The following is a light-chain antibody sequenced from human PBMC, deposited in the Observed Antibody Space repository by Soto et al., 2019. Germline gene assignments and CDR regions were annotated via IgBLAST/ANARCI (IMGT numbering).Light chain of an antibody. J-gene: IGLJ2*01. CDR3: QALGNSLGWLV. V-gene: IGLV1-40*01. CDR1: SSNIGAGYD. Sequence: QSVLTQPPSVSGAPGQRVTISCTGSSSNIGAGYDVHWYQQLPGTAPKLLIYGNSNRPSGVPDRFSGSKSGTSASLAITGLQAEDWGYYYCQALGNSLGWLVFRRGTK. CDR2: GNS.